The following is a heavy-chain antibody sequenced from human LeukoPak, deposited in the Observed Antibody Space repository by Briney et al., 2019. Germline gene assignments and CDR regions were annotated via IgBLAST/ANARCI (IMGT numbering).Heavy chain of an antibody. Sequence: ASVKVSCKASGYTFTTYGISWVRQAPGQGLEGMGWSSPYNGNTNYAQKLRGRVTMTTDTSTSTAYMELRSLRSDDTAVYYCARGGTSGWRTPNDDYWGQGTLVTVSS. CDR3: ARGGTSGWRTPNDDY. CDR2: SSPYNGNT. D-gene: IGHD6-19*01. V-gene: IGHV1-18*01. CDR1: GYTFTTYG. J-gene: IGHJ4*02.